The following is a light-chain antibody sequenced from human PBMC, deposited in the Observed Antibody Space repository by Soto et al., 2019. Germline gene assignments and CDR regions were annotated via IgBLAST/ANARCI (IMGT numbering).Light chain of an antibody. CDR3: QSYDSGLSAFYV. CDR1: SSNIGAGYD. V-gene: IGLV1-40*01. J-gene: IGLJ1*01. Sequence: QSVLTQPPSVSGAPGQRVTISCTGSSSNIGAGYDVHWYQQLPGTAPKLLIYHNSDRPSGVPDRFSGSKSGTSASPAITGLQAEDEADYYCQSYDSGLSAFYVFGTGTKVT. CDR2: HNS.